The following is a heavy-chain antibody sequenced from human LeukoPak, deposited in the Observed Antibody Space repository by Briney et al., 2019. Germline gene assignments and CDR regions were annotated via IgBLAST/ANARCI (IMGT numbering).Heavy chain of an antibody. J-gene: IGHJ4*02. CDR3: ARHGITGNHFDY. CDR2: IYPGDSDT. D-gene: IGHD1-20*01. Sequence: GQSLKISCKASGYSFPNFWIGWVRQMPGKGLEWMGIIYPGDSDTRYSPSFQGQVTISADKSISTAYLQWSSLKASDTAMYYCARHGITGNHFDYWGQGTLVTVSS. V-gene: IGHV5-51*01. CDR1: GYSFPNFW.